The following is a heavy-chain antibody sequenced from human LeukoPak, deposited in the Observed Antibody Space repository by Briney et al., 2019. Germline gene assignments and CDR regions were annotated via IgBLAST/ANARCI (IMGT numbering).Heavy chain of an antibody. J-gene: IGHJ5*02. CDR1: GFTFNNYA. CDR2: IRGST. CDR3: AIDHSLEYGNWFDP. Sequence: PGGSLRLSCAASGFTFNNYAMSWVRQAPGKGLEWVSLIRGSTYYTDSVKGRFTISRDNSDNTLYLQMNSLRTEDTALYYCAIDHSLEYGNWFDPWGQGTLVTVSS. V-gene: IGHV3-23*01. D-gene: IGHD3-3*01.